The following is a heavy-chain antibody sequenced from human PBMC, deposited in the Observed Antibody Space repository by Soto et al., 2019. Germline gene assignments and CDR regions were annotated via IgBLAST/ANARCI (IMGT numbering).Heavy chain of an antibody. CDR3: ARVLWSLANVDYGDYVSPLNYFDY. CDR2: IYYSGST. D-gene: IGHD4-17*01. CDR1: GGSISSSSYY. J-gene: IGHJ4*02. V-gene: IGHV4-39*07. Sequence: SETLSLTCTVSGGSISSSSYYWGWIRQPPGKGLEWIGSIYYSGSTYYNPSLKSRVTISVDTSKNQFSLKLSSVTAADTAVYYCARVLWSLANVDYGDYVSPLNYFDYWGQGTLVTVSS.